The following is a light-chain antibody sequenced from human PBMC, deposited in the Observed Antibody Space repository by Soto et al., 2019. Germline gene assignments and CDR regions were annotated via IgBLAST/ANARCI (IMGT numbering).Light chain of an antibody. J-gene: IGKJ4*01. CDR3: QQYGSSLGVT. CDR2: GAS. V-gene: IGKV3-20*01. Sequence: VLTQSPGTLSLSPGGRATVSCRASQNINNNYLAWYQQKPGQAPRLLIYGASSRATGIPDRFSGSGSGTDFTLTISRLEPVDFAVYYCQQYGSSLGVTFGGGTKVDIK. CDR1: QNINNNY.